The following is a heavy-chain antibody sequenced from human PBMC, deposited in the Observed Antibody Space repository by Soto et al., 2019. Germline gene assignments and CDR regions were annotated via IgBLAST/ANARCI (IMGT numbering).Heavy chain of an antibody. CDR1: GGRFRTYA. Sequence: SVKVSCKTSGGRFRTYAINWVRQAPGQGLEWMGGIIPMLAAPTYAQKFQGRLTITADESTTTVYMELSSLTSEDTAVYYCARVGPPSPSVIWFFDLWGRGTLVT. CDR2: IIPMLAAP. D-gene: IGHD2-21*01. V-gene: IGHV1-69*13. J-gene: IGHJ2*01. CDR3: ARVGPPSPSVIWFFDL.